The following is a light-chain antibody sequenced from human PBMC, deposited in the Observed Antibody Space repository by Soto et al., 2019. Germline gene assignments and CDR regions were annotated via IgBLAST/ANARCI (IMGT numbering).Light chain of an antibody. J-gene: IGKJ5*01. CDR3: QQRSNWQIT. Sequence: EIVLTQSPGTLSLSPGERATLSCRASQSVSSYLAWYQQKPGQAPRLLIYDASNRATGIPARFSGSGSGTDFTLTISSLEPEDFAVYYCQQRSNWQITFGQGTRLEIK. V-gene: IGKV3-11*01. CDR1: QSVSSY. CDR2: DAS.